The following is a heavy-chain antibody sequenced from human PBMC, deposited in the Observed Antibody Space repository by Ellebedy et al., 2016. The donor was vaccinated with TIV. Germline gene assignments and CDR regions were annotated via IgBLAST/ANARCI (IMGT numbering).Heavy chain of an antibody. CDR2: IIPIFGTA. V-gene: IGHV1-69*13. CDR3: ARGDLGYCSSTSCSTGGGFDY. D-gene: IGHD2-2*03. Sequence: SVKVSXKASGGTFSSYAISWVRQAPGQGLEWMGGIIPIFGTANYAQKFQGRVTITADESTSTAYMELSSLRSEDTAVYYCARGDLGYCSSTSCSTGGGFDYWGQGTLVTVSS. CDR1: GGTFSSYA. J-gene: IGHJ4*02.